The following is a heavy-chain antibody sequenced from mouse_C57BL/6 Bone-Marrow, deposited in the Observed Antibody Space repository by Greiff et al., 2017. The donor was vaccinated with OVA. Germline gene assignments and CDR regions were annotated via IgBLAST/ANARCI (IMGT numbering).Heavy chain of an antibody. CDR2: INPYNGGT. CDR1: GYTFTDYY. J-gene: IGHJ2*01. V-gene: IGHV1-19*01. CDR3: ARWEDDYDGFDY. D-gene: IGHD2-4*01. Sequence: EVKLMESGPVLVKPGASVKMSCKASGYTFTDYYMNWVKQSHGKSLEWIGVINPYNGGTSYNQKFKGKATLTVDKSSSTAYMELNSLTSEDSAVYYCARWEDDYDGFDYWGQGTTLTVSS.